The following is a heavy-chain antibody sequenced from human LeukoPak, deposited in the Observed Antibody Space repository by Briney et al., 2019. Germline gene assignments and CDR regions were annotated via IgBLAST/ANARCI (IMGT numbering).Heavy chain of an antibody. J-gene: IGHJ4*02. CDR2: ISSSGSAI. V-gene: IGHV3-48*03. CDR1: GFTFSSYE. CDR3: ARGLAYYYDSSAYFLDY. D-gene: IGHD3-22*01. Sequence: GGSLRLSCAAYGFTFSSYEMNWVRQAAGKGLEWGSYISSSGSAIYYADSVKGRFTISRDNSKNALYLQMNSLRAEDTAVYYCARGLAYYYDSSAYFLDYWGQGTLVTVSS.